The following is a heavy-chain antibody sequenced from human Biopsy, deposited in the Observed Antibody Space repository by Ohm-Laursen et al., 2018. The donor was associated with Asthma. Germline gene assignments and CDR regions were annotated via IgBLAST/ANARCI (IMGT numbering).Heavy chain of an antibody. CDR1: GGSVSSGNNS. CDR3: AKVRSDWVITESFDY. Sequence: TLSLTCAASGGSVSSGNNSWTWIRQPPGKGLEWVSGISWNSATIGYADSVEGRFTISRDNAKNSVFLHMDSLRPEDTAFYYCAKVRSDWVITESFDYWGQGTTVTVSS. V-gene: IGHV3-9*01. J-gene: IGHJ4*03. D-gene: IGHD3-22*01. CDR2: ISWNSATI.